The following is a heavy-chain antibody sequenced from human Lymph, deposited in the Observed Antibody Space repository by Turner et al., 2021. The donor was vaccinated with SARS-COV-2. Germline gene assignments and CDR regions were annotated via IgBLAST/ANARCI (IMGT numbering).Heavy chain of an antibody. J-gene: IGHJ4*02. CDR3: AKNEMAMIAVVITLFDY. Sequence: EVQLLESGGGLVQPGGSLRLSCTASGFTFSCYAMSWVRQAPGKGLEWVSVISGNGGSTYYADSVKGRFTISRDNSKNTVYLQMKSLRAEDTAVYYCAKNEMAMIAVVITLFDYWGQGTLVTVSS. V-gene: IGHV3-23*01. CDR2: ISGNGGST. D-gene: IGHD3-22*01. CDR1: GFTFSCYA.